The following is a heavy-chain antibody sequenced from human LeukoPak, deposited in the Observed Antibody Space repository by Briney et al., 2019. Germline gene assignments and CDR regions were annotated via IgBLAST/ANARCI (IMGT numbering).Heavy chain of an antibody. CDR2: IRSKAYGGTT. V-gene: IGHV3-49*04. D-gene: IGHD6-6*01. CDR1: GFTFGDYA. J-gene: IGHJ4*02. CDR3: ARDMYSSSSEDY. Sequence: GGSLRLSCTASGFTFGDYAMSWVRQAPGKGLEWVGFIRSKAYGGTTEYAASVKGRFTISRDDSKSIAYLQMNSLRAEDTAVYYCARDMYSSSSEDYWGQGTLVTVSS.